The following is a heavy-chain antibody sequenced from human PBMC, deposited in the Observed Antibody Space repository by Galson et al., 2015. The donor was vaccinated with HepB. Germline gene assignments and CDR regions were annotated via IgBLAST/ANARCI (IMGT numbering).Heavy chain of an antibody. CDR2: IRSKANSYAT. V-gene: IGHV3-73*01. Sequence: SLRLSCAASGFTFSGSAMHWVRQASGKGLEWVGRIRSKANSYATAYAASVKGRFTISRDDSKNTAYLQMNSLKTEDTAVYYCTRACSGGSCYQGFGLYYYYYYYMDVWGKGTTVTVSS. CDR1: GFTFSGSA. CDR3: TRACSGGSCYQGFGLYYYYYYYMDV. J-gene: IGHJ6*03. D-gene: IGHD2-15*01.